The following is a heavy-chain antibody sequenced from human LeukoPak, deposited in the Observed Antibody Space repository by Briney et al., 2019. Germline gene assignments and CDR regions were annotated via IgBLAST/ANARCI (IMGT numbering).Heavy chain of an antibody. V-gene: IGHV1-2*02. CDR3: ARYYDSSDYDHDY. CDR1: GYTFTGYY. J-gene: IGHJ4*02. CDR2: INPNSGGT. D-gene: IGHD3-22*01. Sequence: ASVKVSCKASGYTFTGYYMHWVRQAPGQGLEWMGWINPNSGGTNYAQKLQGRVTMTTDTSTSTAYMELRSLRSDDTAVYYCARYYDSSDYDHDYWGQGTLVTVSS.